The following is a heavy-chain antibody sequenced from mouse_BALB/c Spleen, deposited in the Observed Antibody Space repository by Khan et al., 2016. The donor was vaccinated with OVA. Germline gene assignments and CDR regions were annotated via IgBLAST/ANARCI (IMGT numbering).Heavy chain of an antibody. Sequence: EVQLQQSGPELVKPGASVRMSCKASRYTFTDYYMKWMKQSHGKSLEWIGDINPDNGDTFYNQKFKGKATLTVDKSSTTAYMQLNSLTSEDSAVYYCARGLFDVWGAGTTVAVSS. CDR3: ARGLFDV. J-gene: IGHJ1*01. CDR1: RYTFTDYY. CDR2: INPDNGDT. V-gene: IGHV1-26*01.